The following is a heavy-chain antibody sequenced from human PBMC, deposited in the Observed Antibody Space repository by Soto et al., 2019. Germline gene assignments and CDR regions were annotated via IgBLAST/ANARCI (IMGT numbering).Heavy chain of an antibody. V-gene: IGHV1-24*01. J-gene: IGHJ4*02. CDR1: GYTLTELS. Sequence: VASVKVSCKVSGYTLTELSMHWVRQAPGKGLEWMGGFDPEDGETIYAQKFQGRVTMTEDTPTDTAYMELSSLRSEDTAVYYCATLFLYSSGWYDTDYWGQGTLVTVSS. CDR2: FDPEDGET. D-gene: IGHD6-19*01. CDR3: ATLFLYSSGWYDTDY.